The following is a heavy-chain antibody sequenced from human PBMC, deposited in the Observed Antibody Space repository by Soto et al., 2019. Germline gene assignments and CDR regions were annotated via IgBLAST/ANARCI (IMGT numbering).Heavy chain of an antibody. Sequence: QVQLQQWGAGLLKPSETLSLNCAVNGGSLSGYYWSWIRQPPGKGLEWIGEIKDGGYTNYSPSLKSXXTXSSXTSNNQFSLRLNSVTAADTGVYYCARGQEGVVATHWDQGALVTVSS. CDR3: ARGQEGVVATH. D-gene: IGHD5-12*01. J-gene: IGHJ4*02. CDR2: IKDGGYT. V-gene: IGHV4-34*01. CDR1: GGSLSGYY.